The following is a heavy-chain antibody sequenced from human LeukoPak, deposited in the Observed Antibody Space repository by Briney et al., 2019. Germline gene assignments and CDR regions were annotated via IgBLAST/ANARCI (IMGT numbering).Heavy chain of an antibody. CDR3: ARHKGGDVVVLDY. CDR2: IDPSDSYT. Sequence: GGSLRISCQVSGYSFTRNWITWVRQMPGKGLEWMGRIDPSDSYTNYSPSFRGHVSISLDKTISTAHLQWSSLEASDTAMYYCARHKGGDVVVLDYWGQGTLVTVSS. CDR1: GYSFTRNW. D-gene: IGHD2-15*01. J-gene: IGHJ4*02. V-gene: IGHV5-10-1*01.